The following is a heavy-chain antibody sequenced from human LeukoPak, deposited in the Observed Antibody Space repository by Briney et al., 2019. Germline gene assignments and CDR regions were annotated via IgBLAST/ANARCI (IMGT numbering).Heavy chain of an antibody. CDR3: ARDGILYYYDSSGYSPAGP. CDR1: GYTFTGYY. Sequence: ASVKVSCKASGYTFTGYYMHWVRQAPGQGLEWMGWINPNSGGTNYAQKFQGRVTMTRDTSISTAYMELSRLRSDDTAVYYCARDGILYYYDSSGYSPAGPWGQGTLVTVSS. D-gene: IGHD3-22*01. CDR2: INPNSGGT. V-gene: IGHV1-2*02. J-gene: IGHJ5*02.